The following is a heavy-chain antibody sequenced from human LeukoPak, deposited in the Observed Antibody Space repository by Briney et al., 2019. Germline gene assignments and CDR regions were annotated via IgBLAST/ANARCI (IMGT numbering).Heavy chain of an antibody. V-gene: IGHV4-61*02. CDR3: ARDSPGYDFWSGYYDGSYYFDY. J-gene: IGHJ4*02. CDR1: GGSISSSSYY. CDR2: IYTSGST. D-gene: IGHD3-3*01. Sequence: PSETLSLTCTVSGGSISSSSYYWGWIRQPAGKGLEWIGRIYTSGSTNYNPSLKSRVTISVDTSKNQFSLKLSSVTAADTAVYYCARDSPGYDFWSGYYDGSYYFDYWGQGTLVTVSS.